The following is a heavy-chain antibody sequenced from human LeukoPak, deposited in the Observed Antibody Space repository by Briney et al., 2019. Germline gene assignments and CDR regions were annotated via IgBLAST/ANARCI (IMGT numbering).Heavy chain of an antibody. V-gene: IGHV1-18*01. D-gene: IGHD6-13*01. CDR3: ARSWVPQIAAAANAIDY. Sequence: ASVKVSCKASGGTFSSYGISWVRQAPGQGLEWMGWISAYNGNTNYAQKLQGRVTMTTDTSTSTAYMELRSLRSDDTAVYYCARSWVPQIAAAANAIDYWGQGTLVTVSS. CDR1: GGTFSSYG. J-gene: IGHJ4*02. CDR2: ISAYNGNT.